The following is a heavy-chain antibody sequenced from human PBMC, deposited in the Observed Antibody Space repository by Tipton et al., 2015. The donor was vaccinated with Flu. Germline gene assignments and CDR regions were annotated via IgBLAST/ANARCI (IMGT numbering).Heavy chain of an antibody. CDR3: AKDRRWGDSRPSIFDY. J-gene: IGHJ4*02. CDR2: ISGSGDST. D-gene: IGHD2-21*01. V-gene: IGHV3-23*01. Sequence: SLRLSCTTSGFSSHYYAMTWVRQSPGKGLEWVAGISGSGDSTNYADSVKGRFTISRDNAKNIIHLQINSLRVEDTAIYYCAKDRRWGDSRPSIFDYWGQGTLVTVSS. CDR1: GFSSHYYA.